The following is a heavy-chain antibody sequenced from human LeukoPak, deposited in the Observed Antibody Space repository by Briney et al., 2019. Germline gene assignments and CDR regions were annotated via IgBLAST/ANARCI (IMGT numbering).Heavy chain of an antibody. J-gene: IGHJ4*02. CDR2: INPSGGST. CDR1: GYTFSSYY. D-gene: IGHD2-8*01. CDR3: ARGGDIVLMVYAVPSSDFDY. Sequence: VASVKVSCKASGYTFSSYYMHWVRQAPGQGLEWMGVINPSGGSTSYHQKFQGRVTMTRDTSTSTVYMELSRLRSEDTAVYYCARGGDIVLMVYAVPSSDFDYWGQGTLVTVSS. V-gene: IGHV1-46*01.